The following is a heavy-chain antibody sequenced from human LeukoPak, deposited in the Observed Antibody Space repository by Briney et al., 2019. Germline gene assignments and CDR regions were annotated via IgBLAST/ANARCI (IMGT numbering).Heavy chain of an antibody. J-gene: IGHJ5*02. Sequence: ASVKVSCKASGYTFTGYYMHWVRQAPGQGLEWMGWINPNSGGTNYAQKFQGRVTMTRDTSISTAYMELSRLRSDDTAVYYCARDSVLRFLEWFRRNPVNWFDPWGQGTLVTVSS. CDR3: ARDSVLRFLEWFRRNPVNWFDP. V-gene: IGHV1-2*02. CDR1: GYTFTGYY. D-gene: IGHD3-3*01. CDR2: INPNSGGT.